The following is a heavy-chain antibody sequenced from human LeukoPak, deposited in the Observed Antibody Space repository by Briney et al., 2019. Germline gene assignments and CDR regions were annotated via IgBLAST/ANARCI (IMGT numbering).Heavy chain of an antibody. CDR2: ISSSSSYI. V-gene: IGHV3-21*01. D-gene: IGHD2-15*01. CDR1: GFTSSSYS. Sequence: GGSLRLSCAASGFTSSSYSMNWVRQAPGKGLEWVSSISSSSSYIYYADSVKGRFTISRDNAKNSLYLQMNSLRAEDTAVYYCARDLGGWVFDYWGQGTLVTVSS. CDR3: ARDLGGWVFDY. J-gene: IGHJ4*02.